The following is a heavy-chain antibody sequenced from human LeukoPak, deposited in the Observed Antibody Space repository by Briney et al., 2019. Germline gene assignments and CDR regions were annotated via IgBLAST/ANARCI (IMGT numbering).Heavy chain of an antibody. CDR1: GFTFSSYW. CDR2: IKGDGSQT. V-gene: IGHV3-7*01. Sequence: PGGSLRLSCAASGFTFSSYWMTWVRQGPGKGLEWVANIKGDGSQTYYMDSVEGRFTISRDNAKNLVYLQMNSLRAEDTAVYYCTRDMTITGADDYWGQGTLVTVSS. CDR3: TRDMTITGADDY. J-gene: IGHJ4*02. D-gene: IGHD6-13*01.